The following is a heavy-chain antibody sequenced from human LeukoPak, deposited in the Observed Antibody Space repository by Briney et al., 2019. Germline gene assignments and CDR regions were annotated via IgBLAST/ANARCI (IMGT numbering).Heavy chain of an antibody. CDR1: GYTFTGYY. Sequence: GASVKVSCKASGYTFTGYYMHWVRQAPGQGLEWMGWISAYNGNTNYAQKLQGRVTMTTDTSTSTAYMELRSLRSDDTAVYYCARGPQGNWNYVSAYWGQGTLVTVSS. D-gene: IGHD1-7*01. V-gene: IGHV1-18*04. CDR3: ARGPQGNWNYVSAY. CDR2: ISAYNGNT. J-gene: IGHJ4*02.